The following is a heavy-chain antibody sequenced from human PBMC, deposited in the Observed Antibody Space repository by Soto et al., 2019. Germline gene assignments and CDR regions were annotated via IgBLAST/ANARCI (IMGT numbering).Heavy chain of an antibody. CDR1: GFTFSSYS. CDR2: ISSSSSTI. V-gene: IGHV3-48*01. CDR3: ARTLITMVRGVTYGIDY. Sequence: PGGSLRLSCAASGFTFSSYSMNWVRQAPGKGLEWVSYISSSSSTIYYADSVKGRFTISRDNAKNSLYLQMNSLRAEDTAVYYCARTLITMVRGVTYGIDYWGQGTLVTVSS. D-gene: IGHD3-10*01. J-gene: IGHJ4*02.